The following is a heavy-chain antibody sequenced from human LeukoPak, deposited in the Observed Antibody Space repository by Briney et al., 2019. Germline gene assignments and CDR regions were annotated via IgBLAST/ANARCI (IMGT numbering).Heavy chain of an antibody. CDR1: GYTFTSYY. CDR3: ARASLRYYYDSSGYSAFDI. Sequence: ASVKVSCKASGYTFTSYYMHWVRQAPGQGLEWMGGIIPIFGTANYAQKFQGRVTITADKSTSTAYMELSSLRSEDTAVYYCARASLRYYYDSSGYSAFDIWGQGTMVTVSS. J-gene: IGHJ3*02. CDR2: IIPIFGTA. D-gene: IGHD3-22*01. V-gene: IGHV1-69*06.